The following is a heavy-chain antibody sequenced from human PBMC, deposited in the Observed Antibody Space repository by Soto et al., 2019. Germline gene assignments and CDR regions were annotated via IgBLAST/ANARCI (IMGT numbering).Heavy chain of an antibody. J-gene: IGHJ4*02. CDR2: IIPIFGIA. Sequence: SVKVSCKASGGTFSSYAISCVRQAPGQGLEWMGGIIPIFGIANYAQKFQGRVTITADESTSTAYMELSSLRSEDTAVYYCARGDHDYVWGSYRYTSDYWGQGTLVTVSS. CDR3: ARGDHDYVWGSYRYTSDY. CDR1: GGTFSSYA. D-gene: IGHD3-16*02. V-gene: IGHV1-69*13.